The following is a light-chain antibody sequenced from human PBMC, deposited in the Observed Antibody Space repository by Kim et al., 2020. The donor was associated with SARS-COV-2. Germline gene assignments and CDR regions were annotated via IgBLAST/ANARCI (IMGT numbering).Light chain of an antibody. CDR2: DGG. CDR3: QSYDTSLRRVV. CDR1: SSNIGAGYY. V-gene: IGLV1-40*01. J-gene: IGLJ2*01. Sequence: QSVLTQPPSVSGAPGQSVTISCTGSSSNIGAGYYVHWYQQLPGTAPKLVIYDGGDRPSGVPDRFSGSNSGTSASLAITGLQAEDEADYYCQSYDTSLRRVVFGGGTQLTVL.